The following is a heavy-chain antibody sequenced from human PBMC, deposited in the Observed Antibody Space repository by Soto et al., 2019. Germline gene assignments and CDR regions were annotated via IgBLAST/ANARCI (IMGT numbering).Heavy chain of an antibody. J-gene: IGHJ6*02. CDR2: ISGGGTTV. Sequence: QVQLVESGGGLVKPGGSLRLSCAASGFAFSDFYMSWTRQAPGKGLEWISYISGGGTTVFYADSVKGRFTISRDNAQKSLYLQMDSLPSEDTAIYYCARDREPSVYHGLAVWGQGTPVTVSS. V-gene: IGHV3-11*01. CDR3: ARDREPSVYHGLAV. CDR1: GFAFSDFY.